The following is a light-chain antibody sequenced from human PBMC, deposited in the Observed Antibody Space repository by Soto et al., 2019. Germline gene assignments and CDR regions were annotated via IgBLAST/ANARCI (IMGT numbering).Light chain of an antibody. Sequence: EIVLTQSPGTLSLSPGERATLSCRASQSVSSSYLAWYQQKPGQAPRLLIYGSSRRAAGSPDRFSGSGSGTDSTLTISRPQPGDFAVYYCQQYGSSLTWTFGQGTKVEIK. CDR3: QQYGSSLTWT. V-gene: IGKV3-20*01. CDR1: QSVSSSY. CDR2: GSS. J-gene: IGKJ1*01.